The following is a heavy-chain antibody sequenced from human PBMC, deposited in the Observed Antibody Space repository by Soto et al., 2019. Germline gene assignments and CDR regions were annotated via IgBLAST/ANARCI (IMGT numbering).Heavy chain of an antibody. Sequence: QVQLRESGPGLVKPSQTLSLTCSVSGASVAGGSYYWSWVRQPPGKGLEWIGYIPSRGRPFYNPSLTSRGTIAADTAKNQRALQWTSATAADTAVYDCARDTYRGYDFGLGGQGTRVTVSS. CDR3: ARDTYRGYDFGL. CDR1: GASVAGGSYY. D-gene: IGHD5-12*01. V-gene: IGHV4-30-4*01. J-gene: IGHJ5*02. CDR2: IPSRGRP.